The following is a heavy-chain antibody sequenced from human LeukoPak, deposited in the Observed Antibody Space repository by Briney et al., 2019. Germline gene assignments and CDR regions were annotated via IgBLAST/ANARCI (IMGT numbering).Heavy chain of an antibody. J-gene: IGHJ5*02. V-gene: IGHV3-7*01. D-gene: IGHD6-13*01. CDR1: GFTFSSYW. CDR2: IKQDGSEK. CDR3: ARDAAGIAAAGSLNWFDP. Sequence: GGSLRPSCAASGFTFSSYWMSWVRQAPGKGLEWVANIKQDGSEKYYVDSVKGRFTISRDNAKNSLYLQMNSLRAEDTAVYYCARDAAGIAAAGSLNWFDPWGQGTLVTVSS.